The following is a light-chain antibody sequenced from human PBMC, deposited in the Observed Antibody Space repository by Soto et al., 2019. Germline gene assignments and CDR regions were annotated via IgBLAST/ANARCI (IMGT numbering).Light chain of an antibody. V-gene: IGKV1-5*03. CDR1: QSISSW. J-gene: IGKJ3*01. CDR3: QQHNSHFT. Sequence: DIQMTQSPSTLSASVGDRVTITCRASQSISSWLAWYQQKPGKAPKLLIYKASSLESGVPSRFSGSGSGTEFTLTISSLQPDDFATYYCQQHNSHFTFGPGTKVDIK. CDR2: KAS.